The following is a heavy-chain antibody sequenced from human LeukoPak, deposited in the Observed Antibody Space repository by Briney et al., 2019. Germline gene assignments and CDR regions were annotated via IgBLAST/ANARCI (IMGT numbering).Heavy chain of an antibody. Sequence: SQTLSLTCGISGDTVSSRSAWNWLRQSPSRGLEWLGRTFYWSTWKTDFAVSMSSRMTIIPDTSNNQFSLQLNSVTPEDTGVYFCARNTADLDFWGQGILVTVSS. J-gene: IGHJ4*02. CDR1: GDTVSSRSA. V-gene: IGHV6-1*01. CDR3: ARNTADLDF. D-gene: IGHD2-21*02. CDR2: TFYWSTWKT.